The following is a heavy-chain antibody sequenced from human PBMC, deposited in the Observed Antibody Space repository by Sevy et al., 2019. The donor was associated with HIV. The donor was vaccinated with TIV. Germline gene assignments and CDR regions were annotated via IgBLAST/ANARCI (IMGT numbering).Heavy chain of an antibody. Sequence: ASVKVSCKASGYTFTDYYMHWVRQAPGQGLEWMGRINPYSGDKKYAQKFQGRVTMTRDTYISTAYMVLSGLRFDDTAVYYCAREAGSNYYGQIDYWGQGSLVTVSS. V-gene: IGHV1-2*06. D-gene: IGHD4-4*01. CDR1: GYTFTDYY. J-gene: IGHJ4*02. CDR3: AREAGSNYYGQIDY. CDR2: INPYSGDK.